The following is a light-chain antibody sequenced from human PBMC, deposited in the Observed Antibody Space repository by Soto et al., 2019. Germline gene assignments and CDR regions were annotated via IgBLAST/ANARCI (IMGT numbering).Light chain of an antibody. CDR3: HQYNSYPWT. CDR1: QSINSW. V-gene: IGKV1-5*03. J-gene: IGKJ1*01. Sequence: DIPMTQSPSTLSASIGDRVTITCRASQSINSWLAWYQQKPGKAPKLLIYKASSLESGVPSRFSGSGSGTEFTLTISSLQPDDFTTYYCHQYNSYPWTFGQGTKVEIK. CDR2: KAS.